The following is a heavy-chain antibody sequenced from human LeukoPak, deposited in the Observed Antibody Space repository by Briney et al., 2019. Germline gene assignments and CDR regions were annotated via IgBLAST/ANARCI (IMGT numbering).Heavy chain of an antibody. V-gene: IGHV4-31*03. CDR2: IYYSGST. D-gene: IGHD6-13*01. Sequence: SETLSLTCTVSGGSISSGGYYWSWIRQHPGKGLEWIGYIYYSGSTYYNPSLKSRVTISVDTSKTQFSLKLSSVTAADTAVYYCARDSSSGYSSSWNYYYYMDVWGKRTTVTVSS. J-gene: IGHJ6*03. CDR1: GGSISSGGYY. CDR3: ARDSSSGYSSSWNYYYYMDV.